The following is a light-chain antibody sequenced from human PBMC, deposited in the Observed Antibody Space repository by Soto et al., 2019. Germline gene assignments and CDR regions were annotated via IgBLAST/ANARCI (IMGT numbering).Light chain of an antibody. J-gene: IGKJ1*01. V-gene: IGKV1-5*03. CDR1: QSISVW. CDR3: QQYNNRWT. CDR2: KAS. Sequence: DNQMTQSPSTLSASVGDRVTITCRASQSISVWLAWFQQKPGNAPKLLIYKASTLESGVPSRFSGSGSGTEFTLTISSLQPDDSATYYCQQYNNRWTCGQGTKAEI.